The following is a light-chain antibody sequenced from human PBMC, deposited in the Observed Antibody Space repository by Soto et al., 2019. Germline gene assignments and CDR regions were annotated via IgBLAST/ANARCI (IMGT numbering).Light chain of an antibody. CDR2: DAS. J-gene: IGKJ3*01. V-gene: IGKV1-5*01. Sequence: DIQMTQSPSTLSASVGDTVTITCRTSQTINNLLAWYQKKPGKAPGPLIFDASTANPGVPSRFSGSGSGTDFTLTISDLQPDDFATYYCQHYDIYGRLTFGPGTTVDIK. CDR1: QTINNL. CDR3: QHYDIYGRLT.